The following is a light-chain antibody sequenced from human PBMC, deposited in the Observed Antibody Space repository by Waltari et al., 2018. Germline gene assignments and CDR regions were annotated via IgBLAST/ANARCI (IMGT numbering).Light chain of an antibody. CDR2: GAS. Sequence: IMLTQSPGTLSLSPGERATLSCRAIQSISRYLAWYQQKPVQAPRLLIYGASTRATGIPDRFSGSGSGTDFSLTISGLEPEDSAVYYCQHHFRLPATFGQGTKVEIK. CDR1: QSISRY. V-gene: IGKV3-20*01. CDR3: QHHFRLPAT. J-gene: IGKJ1*01.